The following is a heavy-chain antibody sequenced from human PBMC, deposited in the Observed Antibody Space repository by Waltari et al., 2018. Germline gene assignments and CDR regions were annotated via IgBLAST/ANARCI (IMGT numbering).Heavy chain of an antibody. D-gene: IGHD2-21*02. Sequence: QVQLQESGPSLLKPSATLSLICTVSGGSISGFYWSWVRQPPGKGLDWIVYIYYTGSTNFNPSLKSRVTMSVDTSKNQFSLKLSSVTAADTAFYYCARGGGGDWEWFDPWGQGTLVTVSS. V-gene: IGHV4-59*01. CDR3: ARGGGGDWEWFDP. CDR1: GGSISGFY. CDR2: IYYTGST. J-gene: IGHJ5*02.